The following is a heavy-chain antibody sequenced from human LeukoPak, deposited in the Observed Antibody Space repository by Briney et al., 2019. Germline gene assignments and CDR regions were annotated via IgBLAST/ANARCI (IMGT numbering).Heavy chain of an antibody. J-gene: IGHJ4*02. D-gene: IGHD3-22*01. CDR1: GFTFSSYS. CDR2: ISSSSSYI. Sequence: GGSLRLSCAASGFTFSSYSMNWVRQAPGKGLEWVSSISSSSSYIYYADSVKGRFTISRDNAKNSLYLQMNSLRAEDTAVYYCARDPPAASGYFSYWGQGTLVTVSS. V-gene: IGHV3-21*01. CDR3: ARDPPAASGYFSY.